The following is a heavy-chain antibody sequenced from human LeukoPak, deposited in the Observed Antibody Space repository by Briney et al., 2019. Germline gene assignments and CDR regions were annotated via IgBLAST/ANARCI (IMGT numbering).Heavy chain of an antibody. Sequence: ASVKVSCKSSGYSLSSFDINWVRQGSGQGLEWMGWMNPKRGNTGYAPTFQGRVTITRDTSIDTAFMELSSLRPDDTAVYYCARGGSSSSYYNNYGMDVWGQGTTITVSS. D-gene: IGHD6-13*01. CDR2: MNPKRGNT. V-gene: IGHV1-8*01. CDR3: ARGGSSSSYYNNYGMDV. J-gene: IGHJ6*02. CDR1: GYSLSSFD.